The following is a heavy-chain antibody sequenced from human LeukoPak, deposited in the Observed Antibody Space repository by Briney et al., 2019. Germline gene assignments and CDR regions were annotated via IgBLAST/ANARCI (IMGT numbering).Heavy chain of an antibody. CDR1: GGSISSGSYY. CDR3: ARGSVGGTDFDY. Sequence: ASETLSLTCTVSGGSISSGSYYWSWIRQPAGKGLEWIGRIYISGNTNYNPSLKSRVTISVDTSKNQFSLKLSSVTAADTAVYYCARGSVGGTDFDYWGQGTLVTVSS. J-gene: IGHJ4*02. V-gene: IGHV4-61*02. CDR2: IYISGNT. D-gene: IGHD1-26*01.